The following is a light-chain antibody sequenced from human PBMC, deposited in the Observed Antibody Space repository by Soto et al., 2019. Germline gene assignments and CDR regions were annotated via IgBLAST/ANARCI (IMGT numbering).Light chain of an antibody. Sequence: EIVLTQSPGTLSLSPGERATLSCRASQSLSNSELAWYQQKPGQAPRLVVYGASSRATGVPDRFSASGSGTEFTLTISSLQPDDFATYYCQHYNSYSEAFGQGTKVDIK. CDR2: GAS. J-gene: IGKJ1*01. CDR3: QHYNSYSEA. CDR1: QSLSNSE. V-gene: IGKV3-20*01.